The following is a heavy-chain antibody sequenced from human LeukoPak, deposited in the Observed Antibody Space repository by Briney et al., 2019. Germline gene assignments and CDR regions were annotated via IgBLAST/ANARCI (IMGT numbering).Heavy chain of an antibody. CDR2: ISSSSSYI. CDR1: GGSFSGYY. CDR3: ATHTNYYDSNGYSNAFDI. Sequence: ETLSLTCAVYGGSFSGYYWSWIRQAPGKGLEWVSSISSSSSYIYYADSVRGRFTISRDNAKNSLYLQMNSLRAEDTAVYYCATHTNYYDSNGYSNAFDIWGQGTMVTVSS. V-gene: IGHV3-21*01. J-gene: IGHJ3*02. D-gene: IGHD3-22*01.